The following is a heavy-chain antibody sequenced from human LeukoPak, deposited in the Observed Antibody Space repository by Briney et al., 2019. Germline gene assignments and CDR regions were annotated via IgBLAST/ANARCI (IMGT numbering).Heavy chain of an antibody. CDR3: ARDRGVKVAGKWD. CDR1: GFTFSDYY. J-gene: IGHJ4*02. V-gene: IGHV3-11*04. D-gene: IGHD6-19*01. Sequence: GGSLRLSCAASGFTFSDYYMTWIRQAPGKGLEWVSYISGTSSTIYYADSVKGRFTISRDNAKNSLYLQMNSLRAEDTAVYYCARDRGVKVAGKWDWGQGTLVTVSS. CDR2: ISGTSSTI.